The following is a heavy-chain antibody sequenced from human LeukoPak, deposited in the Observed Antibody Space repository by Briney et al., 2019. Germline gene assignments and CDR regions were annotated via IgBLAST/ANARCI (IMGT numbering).Heavy chain of an antibody. Sequence: ASVTVSCKASGYTFTSYYMHWVRQAPGQGLEWMGIINPSGGSTGYAQKFQGRVTMTRDMSTSTVYMELSSLRSEDTAVYYCARDFTKYYYDSSGPNGWFDPWGQGTLVTVSS. D-gene: IGHD3-22*01. CDR2: INPSGGST. V-gene: IGHV1-46*01. CDR3: ARDFTKYYYDSSGPNGWFDP. J-gene: IGHJ5*02. CDR1: GYTFTSYY.